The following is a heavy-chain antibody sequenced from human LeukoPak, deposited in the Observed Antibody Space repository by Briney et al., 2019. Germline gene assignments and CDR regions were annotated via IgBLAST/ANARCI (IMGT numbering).Heavy chain of an antibody. CDR2: ISYDGSNK. J-gene: IGHJ4*02. CDR3: SVAGKGTEYYFDY. V-gene: IGHV3-30-3*01. Sequence: GRSPRLSCAASGFTFSSYAMHWVRQAPGKGLEWVAVISYDGSNKYYADSVKGRFTISRDNSKNTLYLQMNSLRAEDTAVYYCSVAGKGTEYYFDYWGQGTLVTVSS. CDR1: GFTFSSYA. D-gene: IGHD6-19*01.